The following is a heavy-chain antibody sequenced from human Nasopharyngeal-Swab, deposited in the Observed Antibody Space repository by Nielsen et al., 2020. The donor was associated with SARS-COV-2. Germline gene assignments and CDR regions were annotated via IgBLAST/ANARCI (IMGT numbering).Heavy chain of an antibody. J-gene: IGHJ4*02. D-gene: IGHD6-19*01. CDR1: GFTFGDYA. V-gene: IGHV3-49*03. CDR2: IRSKAYGGTT. CDR3: TRETPYSSGWYSFDY. Sequence: SLKISCTASGFTFGDYAMSWFRQAPGKGLEWVGFIRSKAYGGTTEYAASVKGRFTISRDDSKSIAYLQMNSLKTEDTAVYYCTRETPYSSGWYSFDYWGQGTLVTVSS.